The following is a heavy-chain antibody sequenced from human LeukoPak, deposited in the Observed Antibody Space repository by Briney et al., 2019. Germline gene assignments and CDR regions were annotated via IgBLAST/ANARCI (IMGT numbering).Heavy chain of an antibody. CDR1: GYTFSSYG. Sequence: ASVKVSCKASGYTFSSYGINWVRLAPGRGPEWMASINPQKRDTHYAQNFQGRVTVTAGTSTNTAYMELRSLRYDDTAIYYCARRKYGADYNGMDVWGQGTTVTVSS. CDR3: ARRKYGADYNGMDV. D-gene: IGHD4/OR15-4a*01. CDR2: INPQKRDT. V-gene: IGHV1-18*01. J-gene: IGHJ6*02.